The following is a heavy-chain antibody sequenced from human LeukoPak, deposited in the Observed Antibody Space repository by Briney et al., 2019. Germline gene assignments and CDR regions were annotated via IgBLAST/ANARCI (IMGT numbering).Heavy chain of an antibody. Sequence: PGGSLRLSCAASGFTFSNYGMHWVRQAPGKGLEWVAFIRYDGSNKYYADSVKGRFTISRDNSKNTLYLQMDSLRAEDTAVYYCARAWTGYSYGDYWGQGTLVTVSS. CDR3: ARAWTGYSYGDY. CDR2: IRYDGSNK. CDR1: GFTFSNYG. J-gene: IGHJ4*02. D-gene: IGHD5-18*01. V-gene: IGHV3-30*02.